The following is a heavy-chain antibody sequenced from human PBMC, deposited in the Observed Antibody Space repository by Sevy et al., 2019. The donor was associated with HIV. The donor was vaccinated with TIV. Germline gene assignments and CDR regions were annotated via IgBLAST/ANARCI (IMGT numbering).Heavy chain of an antibody. CDR3: ARRSLRLGYCSRTGCYSAMDV. D-gene: IGHD2-2*02. J-gene: IGHJ6*02. CDR1: GGTFSSNA. V-gene: IGHV1-69*05. CDR2: IIPLFDTV. Sequence: ASVKLSCKTSGGTFSSNAFTWVRQAPGQGLEWMGGIIPLFDTVDYVQKFQGRVTITTDESRTTAYLEMSSLSSEDTAVYYCARRSLRLGYCSRTGCYSAMDVWGQGTSVTVSS.